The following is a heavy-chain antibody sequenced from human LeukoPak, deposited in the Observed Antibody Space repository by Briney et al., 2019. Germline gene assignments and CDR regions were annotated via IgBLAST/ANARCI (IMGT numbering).Heavy chain of an antibody. D-gene: IGHD3-22*01. CDR2: IYYSGST. CDR1: GGSISSSSYY. Sequence: SETLSLTCTVSGGSISSSSYYWGWIRQPPGKGLEWIGSIYYSGSTYYNPSLKSRVTISVDTSKNQFSLKLSSVTAADTAVYYCARHRNYYDSSGYWPLDYWGQGTLVTVSS. J-gene: IGHJ4*02. V-gene: IGHV4-39*01. CDR3: ARHRNYYDSSGYWPLDY.